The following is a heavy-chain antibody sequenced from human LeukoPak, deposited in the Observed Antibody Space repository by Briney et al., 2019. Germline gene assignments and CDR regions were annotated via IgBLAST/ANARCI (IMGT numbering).Heavy chain of an antibody. CDR2: IYCSGST. V-gene: IGHV4-59*08. J-gene: IGHJ5*02. CDR3: ARRVPYLGFDP. Sequence: SETLCLTCTVSGGSISSYYWSWIRQPPGKGLEWIGYIYCSGSTNYNPSLKSRVTISVDTSKNQFSLKLSSVTAADTAVYYCARRVPYLGFDPWGQGTLVTVSS. CDR1: GGSISSYY. D-gene: IGHD3-10*01.